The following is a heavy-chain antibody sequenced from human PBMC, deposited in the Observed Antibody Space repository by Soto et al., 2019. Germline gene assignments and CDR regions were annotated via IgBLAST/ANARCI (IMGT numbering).Heavy chain of an antibody. CDR3: AREFCSGGNCYTYYFDP. D-gene: IGHD2-15*01. CDR2: INTDGSNT. V-gene: IGHV3-74*01. J-gene: IGHJ5*02. Sequence: GGSLRLSCAASGLTFNRYWMHWVRHAPGKGLVWVSHINTDGSNTNYADSVKGRFTISRDNAKSTLFLQVNSLRDEDTAVYYCAREFCSGGNCYTYYFDPWGQGIPVTVSS. CDR1: GLTFNRYW.